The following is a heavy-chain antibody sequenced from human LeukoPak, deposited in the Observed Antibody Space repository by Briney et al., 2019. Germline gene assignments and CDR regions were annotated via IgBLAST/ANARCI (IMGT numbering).Heavy chain of an antibody. J-gene: IGHJ4*02. CDR2: ISWNSGSI. V-gene: IGHV3-9*01. CDR3: AKGRRAYYYDSSGYYPYYFDY. CDR1: GFTFDDYA. D-gene: IGHD3-22*01. Sequence: PGRSLRLSCAASGFTFDDYAMHWVRQAPGKGLEWVSGISWNSGSIGYADSVKGRFTISRDNAKNSLYLQMNSLRAEDTALYYCAKGRRAYYYDSSGYYPYYFDYWGRGTLVTVSS.